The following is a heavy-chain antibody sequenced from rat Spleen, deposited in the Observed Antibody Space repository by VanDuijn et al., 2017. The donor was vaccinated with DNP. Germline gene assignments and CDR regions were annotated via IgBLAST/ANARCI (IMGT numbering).Heavy chain of an antibody. V-gene: IGHV3-3*01. CDR1: GHSITRNY. CDR2: INSAGST. D-gene: IGHD1-4*01. Sequence: EVQLQESGPGLVKSSQSLSLTCSVTGHSITRNYWACIRKFPGNKLEWMGYINSAGSTNYNPSLKSRISITRDTSKNQFFLQVNSVTTEDTATYYCARSGIRGVMDAWGQGASVTVSS. J-gene: IGHJ4*01. CDR3: ARSGIRGVMDA.